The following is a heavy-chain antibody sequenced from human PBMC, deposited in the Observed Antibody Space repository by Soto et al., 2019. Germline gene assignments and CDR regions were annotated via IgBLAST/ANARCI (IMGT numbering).Heavy chain of an antibody. CDR3: ARHEVGTAGTIDY. Sequence: SETLSLTCTVSGDSISSSHYYWGWIRQPPGKGLECIGYIYYSGTTHYNPSLKSRVTISVDTSNNRFSLNLSSVTAADTAVYYCARHEVGTAGTIDYWGQGALVTVSS. CDR1: GDSISSSHYY. J-gene: IGHJ4*02. D-gene: IGHD6-13*01. V-gene: IGHV4-39*01. CDR2: IYYSGTT.